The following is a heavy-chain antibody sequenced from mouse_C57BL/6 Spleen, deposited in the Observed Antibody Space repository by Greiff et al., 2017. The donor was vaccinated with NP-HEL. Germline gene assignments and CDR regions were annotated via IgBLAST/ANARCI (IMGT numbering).Heavy chain of an antibody. CDR3: ARLRYQGSPWFAY. CDR1: GYTFTSYW. D-gene: IGHD1-1*01. V-gene: IGHV1-52*01. J-gene: IGHJ3*01. CDR2: IDPSDSET. Sequence: VQLQQPGAELVRPGSSVKLSCKASGYTFTSYWMHWVKQRPIQGLEWIGNIDPSDSETHYNHKFKDKAPLTVDKSSSTAYVQLSSLTSEDSAVYYCARLRYQGSPWFAYWGQGTLVTVSA.